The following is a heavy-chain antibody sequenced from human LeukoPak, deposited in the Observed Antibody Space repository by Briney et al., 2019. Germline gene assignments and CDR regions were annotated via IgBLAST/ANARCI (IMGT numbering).Heavy chain of an antibody. CDR1: GGSISSGGYY. J-gene: IGHJ4*02. V-gene: IGHV4-31*03. Sequence: TLSLTCTVSGGSISSGGYYWSWIRQHPGKGLEWIGYIYYSGSTYYNPSLRSRATISVDTSRNQFSLKLSSVTAADTAVYYCARDGFDSDSSGYHPFGYWGQGTLVTVSS. CDR3: ARDGFDSDSSGYHPFGY. CDR2: IYYSGST. D-gene: IGHD3-22*01.